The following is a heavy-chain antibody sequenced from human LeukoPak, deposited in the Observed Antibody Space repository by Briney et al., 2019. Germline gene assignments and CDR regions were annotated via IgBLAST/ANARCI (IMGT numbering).Heavy chain of an antibody. CDR1: GGSFSSYY. CDR2: IYYSGST. V-gene: IGHV4-39*01. Sequence: PSETLSLTCAVYGGSFSSYYWGWIRQPPGKGLEWIGSIYYSGSTYYNPSLKSRVTISVDTSKNQFSLKLSSVTAADTAVYYCARHQEPLLYSSFRDYWGQGTLVTVSS. J-gene: IGHJ4*02. CDR3: ARHQEPLLYSSFRDY. D-gene: IGHD6-6*01.